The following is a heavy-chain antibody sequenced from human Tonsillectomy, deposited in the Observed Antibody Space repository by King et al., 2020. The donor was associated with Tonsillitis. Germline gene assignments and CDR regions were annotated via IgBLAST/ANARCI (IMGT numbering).Heavy chain of an antibody. Sequence: VQLVESGAEVKKPGASVKVSCKASGYTFTTYYMHWVRQAPGQGLEWMGMINPSGGSTSYAQMFQDRVTMTRDTSTSIVYLDLSSLRSEDTAVYYCARDRPCSSISCYGGSWFDPWGQGTLVTVSS. CDR2: INPSGGST. D-gene: IGHD2-2*01. CDR1: GYTFTTYY. CDR3: ARDRPCSSISCYGGSWFDP. J-gene: IGHJ5*02. V-gene: IGHV1-46*01.